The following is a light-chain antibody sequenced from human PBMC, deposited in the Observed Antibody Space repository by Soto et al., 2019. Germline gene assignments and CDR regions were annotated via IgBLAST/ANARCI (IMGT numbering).Light chain of an antibody. Sequence: QSALTQPASVSGSPGQSITISCTGTSSDVGSYNLVSWYQQHPGKAPKLMIYEGSKRPSGVSNRFSGSKSGNTASLTISGLQAEDEAEYYCCSYAGSNAIHVVFGGGTQLTVL. V-gene: IGLV2-23*03. CDR3: CSYAGSNAIHVV. J-gene: IGLJ2*01. CDR1: SSDVGSYNL. CDR2: EGS.